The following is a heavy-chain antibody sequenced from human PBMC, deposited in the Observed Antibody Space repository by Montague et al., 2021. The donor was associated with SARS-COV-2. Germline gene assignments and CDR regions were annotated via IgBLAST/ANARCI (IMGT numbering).Heavy chain of an antibody. Sequence: SETLSLTCTVSGSSISSSSYYWGWIRQPPGKGLEWIGSIYYSGSTYYNPSLKSRVTISVDTSKNQFSLRLMSVTPDDTAVYYCARAYCSSTSCYPIDYWSQGTLVTVSS. V-gene: IGHV4-39*01. D-gene: IGHD2-2*01. J-gene: IGHJ4*02. CDR3: ARAYCSSTSCYPIDY. CDR2: IYYSGST. CDR1: GSSISSSSYY.